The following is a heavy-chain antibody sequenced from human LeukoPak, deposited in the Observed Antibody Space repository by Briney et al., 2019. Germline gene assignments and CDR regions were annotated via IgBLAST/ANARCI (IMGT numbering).Heavy chain of an antibody. CDR3: ARGPPGLRYFDWMSGSGDAFDI. V-gene: IGHV3-48*03. D-gene: IGHD3-9*01. Sequence: GGALRPSFSAPGFPLNSYEMNLGRPAPGKGVAWVSSIISSGSNIYYADSVKGRFTISRDNAKNSLYLQMNSLRAEDTAVYYCARGPPGLRYFDWMSGSGDAFDIWGQGTMVTVSS. CDR2: IISSGSNI. CDR1: GFPLNSYE. J-gene: IGHJ3*02.